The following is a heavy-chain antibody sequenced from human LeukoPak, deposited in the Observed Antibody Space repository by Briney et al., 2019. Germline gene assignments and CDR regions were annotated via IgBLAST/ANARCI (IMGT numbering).Heavy chain of an antibody. Sequence: GGSLRLSCAASGFTFSSYWMSWVRQVPGKGLEWVAIIKQDGGEKYYADSVKGRFTVSRDNAKNSLFLQMNSLRAEDTAVYYCARLVVAELDYWGQGTLVTVSS. CDR2: IKQDGGEK. CDR3: ARLVVAELDY. V-gene: IGHV3-7*01. CDR1: GFTFSSYW. D-gene: IGHD2-2*01. J-gene: IGHJ4*02.